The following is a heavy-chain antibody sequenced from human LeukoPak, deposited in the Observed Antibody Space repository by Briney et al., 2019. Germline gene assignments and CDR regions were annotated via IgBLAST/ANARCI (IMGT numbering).Heavy chain of an antibody. J-gene: IGHJ4*02. CDR1: GYTFTSYD. CDR2: MNPNSGNT. D-gene: IGHD2-21*02. CDR3: ARGRPYCGGDCYSFDY. V-gene: IGHV1-8*01. Sequence: ASVKVSCKASGYTFTSYDINWVRQATGQGLEWMGWMNPNSGNTGYAQKFQGRVTMTRNTSISTAYMELSSLRSEDTAVYYCARGRPYCGGDCYSFDYWGQGTLVTVSS.